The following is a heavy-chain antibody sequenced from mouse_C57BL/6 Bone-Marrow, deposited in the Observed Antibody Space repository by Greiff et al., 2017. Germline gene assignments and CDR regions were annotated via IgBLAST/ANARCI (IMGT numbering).Heavy chain of an antibody. V-gene: IGHV1-50*01. CDR3: AREDYGNYGFAY. CDR2: IDPADGYT. D-gene: IGHD2-1*01. J-gene: IGHJ3*01. Sequence: VQLQQPGAELVKPGASVKLSCKASGYTFTSYWMQWVKQRPGQGLEWIGEIDPADGYTNYNQKFKGKATLTVDTSSSTAYMQLSSLTSEDSAVYYCAREDYGNYGFAYWGQGTLVTVSA. CDR1: GYTFTSYW.